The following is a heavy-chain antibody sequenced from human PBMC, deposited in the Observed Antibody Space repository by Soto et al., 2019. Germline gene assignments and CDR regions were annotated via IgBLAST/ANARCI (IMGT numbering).Heavy chain of an antibody. V-gene: IGHV3-23*01. D-gene: IGHD2-2*01. Sequence: GGSLRLSCAASGFTFSSYAMSWVRQAPGKGLEWVSAISGSGGSTYYADSVKGRFTISRDNSKNTLYLQMKSLRAEETAVYYCXXXPLLSDIVVVPAAMYWGQGTLVTVSS. CDR3: XXXPLLSDIVVVPAAMY. CDR1: GFTFSSYA. J-gene: IGHJ4*02. CDR2: ISGSGGST.